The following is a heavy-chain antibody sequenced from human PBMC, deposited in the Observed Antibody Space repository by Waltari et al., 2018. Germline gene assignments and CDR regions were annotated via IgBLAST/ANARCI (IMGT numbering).Heavy chain of an antibody. D-gene: IGHD6-6*01. CDR1: GGSFSGYY. CDR3: ARVPQDSSSARYYYMDV. J-gene: IGHJ6*03. Sequence: QVQLQQWGAGLLKPSETLSLTCAVYGGSFSGYYWSWIRQPPGKGLECIGEINHSGSTNYNPSLKSRVTISVDTSKNQFSLKLSSVTAADTAVYYCARVPQDSSSARYYYMDVWGKGTTVTVSS. CDR2: INHSGST. V-gene: IGHV4-34*01.